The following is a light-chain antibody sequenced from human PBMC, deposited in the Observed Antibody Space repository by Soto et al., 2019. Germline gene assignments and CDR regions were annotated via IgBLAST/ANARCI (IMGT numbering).Light chain of an antibody. Sequence: QSALTQPASVSGSPGQSITISCTGTSSDVGSYNLVSWYQQQPGKAPKLMIYEGSKRPSGVSNRFSGSKSGNTVSLTISGLKAEDEADYYCCSYAGSSTLVFGGGTKLTVL. CDR2: EGS. CDR1: SSDVGSYNL. CDR3: CSYAGSSTLV. V-gene: IGLV2-23*01. J-gene: IGLJ2*01.